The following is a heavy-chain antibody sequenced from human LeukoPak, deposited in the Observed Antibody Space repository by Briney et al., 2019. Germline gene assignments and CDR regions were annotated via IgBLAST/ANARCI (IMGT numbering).Heavy chain of an antibody. Sequence: GGSLRLSCAASGFTFSSYAMHWVRQAPGKGLEWVAFIRYDGSNKYYADSVKGRFTISRDNSKNTLYLQMNSLRAEDTAVYYCAKGRWELLLLDAFDIWGQGTMVTVSS. D-gene: IGHD1-26*01. CDR1: GFTFSSYA. CDR3: AKGRWELLLLDAFDI. J-gene: IGHJ3*02. V-gene: IGHV3-30*02. CDR2: IRYDGSNK.